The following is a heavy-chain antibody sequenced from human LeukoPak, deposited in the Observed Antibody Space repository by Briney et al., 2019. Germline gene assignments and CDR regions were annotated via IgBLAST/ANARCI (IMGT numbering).Heavy chain of an antibody. J-gene: IGHJ3*02. CDR3: AKLGQGDILTPFDAFDI. D-gene: IGHD3-9*01. Sequence: PGGSLRLSCAASGFTFSSYAMSWVRQAPGKGLEWVSAISGSGGSTYYADSVKGRFTISRDNSKNTLYLQMNSLRAEDTAVYYCAKLGQGDILTPFDAFDIWGQGTMVTVSS. CDR2: ISGSGGST. V-gene: IGHV3-23*01. CDR1: GFTFSSYA.